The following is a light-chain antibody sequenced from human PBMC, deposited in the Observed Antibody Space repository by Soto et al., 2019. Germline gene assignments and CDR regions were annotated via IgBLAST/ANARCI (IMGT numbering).Light chain of an antibody. CDR1: QSFSSN. Sequence: ILMTQSPATLSVSPGERGTLSCRASQSFSSNSLAWYQQKPGQAPGLLILGTSSRATGISDRISGSGSGTEFTLTISSLQSEDFAVYYCQQYNDWPLPFGGGTKV. CDR3: QQYNDWPLP. CDR2: GTS. V-gene: IGKV3D-15*01. J-gene: IGKJ4*01.